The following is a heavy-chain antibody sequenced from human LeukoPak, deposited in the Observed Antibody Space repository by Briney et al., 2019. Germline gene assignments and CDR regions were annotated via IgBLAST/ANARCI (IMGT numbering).Heavy chain of an antibody. CDR2: MNPNSGNT. Sequence: GASVKVSCKASGYTFTSYDINWVRQATGQGLEWMGWMNPNSGNTGYAQKFQGRVTITRNTSISTAYMELSSLRSEDTAVYYCARDRYDILTGYYHPYYYYMDVWGKGATVTVSS. CDR1: GYTFTSYD. J-gene: IGHJ6*03. V-gene: IGHV1-8*03. D-gene: IGHD3-9*01. CDR3: ARDRYDILTGYYHPYYYYMDV.